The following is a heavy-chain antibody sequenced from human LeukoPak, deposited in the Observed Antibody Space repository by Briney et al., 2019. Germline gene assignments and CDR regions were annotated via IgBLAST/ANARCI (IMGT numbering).Heavy chain of an antibody. V-gene: IGHV4-59*01. CDR1: GDSITRSY. D-gene: IGHD3-22*01. J-gene: IGHJ4*02. CDR2: VHYTGQT. CDR3: ARGYYDRSDSSTPFDS. Sequence: SETLSLTCTVSGDSITRSYWSWIRQPPGKRLECVGYVHYTGQTNYTPALNNRATISVDMSKNQFSLPLTYVTVADTAMYYCARGYYDRSDSSTPFDSWGQGTLVTVSA.